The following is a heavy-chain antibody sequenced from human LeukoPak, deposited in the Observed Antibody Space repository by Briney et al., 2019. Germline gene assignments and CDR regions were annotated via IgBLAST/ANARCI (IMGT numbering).Heavy chain of an antibody. CDR1: GFTFSSYG. J-gene: IGHJ4*02. CDR3: AKNWNYDNFLDY. V-gene: IGHV3-30*02. CDR2: IRYDGSNK. D-gene: IGHD1-7*01. Sequence: GGSLRLSCAASGFTFSSYGMHWVRQAPGKGLEWVAFIRYDGSNKYYADSVKGRFTISRDNSKNTLYLQMNSLRAEDTAVYYCAKNWNYDNFLDYWGQGTLVTVSS.